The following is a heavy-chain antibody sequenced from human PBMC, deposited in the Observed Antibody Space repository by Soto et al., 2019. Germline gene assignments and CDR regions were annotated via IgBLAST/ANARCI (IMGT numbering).Heavy chain of an antibody. Sequence: PGGSLRLSCAASGFTVSNDYMSWVRQAPGKGLEWVSVIYSGGDTYYADSVKGRFTISRDNSKNTLYLQMNSLRAEDTAVYYCARAFIGVAGVFDYWGQGTLVTVSS. CDR2: IYSGGDT. V-gene: IGHV3-66*01. D-gene: IGHD6-19*01. CDR1: GFTVSNDY. CDR3: ARAFIGVAGVFDY. J-gene: IGHJ4*02.